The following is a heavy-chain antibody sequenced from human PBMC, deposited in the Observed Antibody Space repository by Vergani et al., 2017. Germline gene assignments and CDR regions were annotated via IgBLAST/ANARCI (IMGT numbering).Heavy chain of an antibody. CDR2: ISGSGGST. D-gene: IGHD5-12*01. CDR3: AKANPRNSGYDYLYYYHAMDV. J-gene: IGHJ6*02. CDR1: GFTFNHYA. Sequence: EVQLLESGGDLVQPGGSLRLSCAASGFTFNHYAMNWVRQAPGKGLEWVSGISGSGGSTYYAGSVKGRFTMSRDSSKNTLYLQMYSLSAGDTAVYYCAKANPRNSGYDYLYYYHAMDVWGQGTTVTVSS. V-gene: IGHV3-23*01.